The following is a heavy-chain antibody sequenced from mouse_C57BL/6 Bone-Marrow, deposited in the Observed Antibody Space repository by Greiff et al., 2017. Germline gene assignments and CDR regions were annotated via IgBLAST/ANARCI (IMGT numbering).Heavy chain of an antibody. CDR2: INPGSGGT. J-gene: IGHJ2*01. CDR1: GYAFTNYL. V-gene: IGHV1-54*01. CDR3: ARRGITTGLDY. Sequence: VQLQESGAELVRPGTSVQVSCKASGYAFTNYLIEWVKQRPGQGLEWIGVINPGSGGTNYNEKFKGKATLTADKSSSTAYMQLSSLTSEDSAVYFCARRGITTGLDYWGQGTTLTVSS. D-gene: IGHD1-1*01.